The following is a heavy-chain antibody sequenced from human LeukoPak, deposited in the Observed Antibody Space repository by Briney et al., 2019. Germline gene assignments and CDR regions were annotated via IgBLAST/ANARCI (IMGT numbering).Heavy chain of an antibody. CDR1: GGSISSYY. V-gene: IGHV4-4*07. J-gene: IGHJ4*02. CDR3: ARGTLYSGWSYCLDY. D-gene: IGHD6-19*01. CDR2: IYTSGST. Sequence: RSETLSLTCTVSGGSISSYYWSWIRQPAGKGLEWIGRIYTSGSTNYNPSLKSRVTMSVDTSKNQFSLKLISVTAADTAVYYCARGTLYSGWSYCLDYWGQGTLVTVSS.